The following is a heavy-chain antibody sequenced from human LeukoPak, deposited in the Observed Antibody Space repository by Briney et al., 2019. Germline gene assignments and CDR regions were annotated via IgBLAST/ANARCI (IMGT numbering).Heavy chain of an antibody. V-gene: IGHV3-48*01. CDR3: ARDGWFGDYNWFDP. D-gene: IGHD3-10*01. J-gene: IGHJ5*02. Sequence: GEPLRLTCAASGFTFSSYSMNWVRQAPGKGLEWVSYISSASNTIYYADSVKGRFTVSRHNAKNSLYLQMNSLRAEDTAMYYCARDGWFGDYNWFDPWGQGTLVTVSS. CDR2: ISSASNTI. CDR1: GFTFSSYS.